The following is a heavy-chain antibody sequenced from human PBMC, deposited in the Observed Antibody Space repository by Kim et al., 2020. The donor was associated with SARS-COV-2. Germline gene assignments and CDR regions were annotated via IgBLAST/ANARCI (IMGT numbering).Heavy chain of an antibody. Sequence: GGSLRLSCAASGFTFSNAWMSWVRQAPGKGLEWVGRIKSKTDGGTTDYAAPVKGRFTISRDDSKNTLYLQMNSLKTEDTAVYYCTTVLWFGETYGMDVWGQGTTVTVSS. CDR1: GFTFSNAW. V-gene: IGHV3-15*01. J-gene: IGHJ6*02. CDR2: IKSKTDGGTT. D-gene: IGHD3-10*01. CDR3: TTVLWFGETYGMDV.